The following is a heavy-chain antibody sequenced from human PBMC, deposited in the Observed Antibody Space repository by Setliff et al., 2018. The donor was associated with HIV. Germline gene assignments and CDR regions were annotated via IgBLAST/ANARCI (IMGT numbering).Heavy chain of an antibody. D-gene: IGHD3-22*01. J-gene: IGHJ3*02. CDR2: IYYSGST. CDR3: ARRGDSSSYLYAFEI. V-gene: IGHV4-39*07. Sequence: SETLSLTCTVSGGSISSSSHYWGWIRQPPGKGLEWIGSIYYSGSTYYNASLKSRVTISVDTSKNQFSLKLSSVTAADTAVYYCARRGDSSSYLYAFEIWGQGTMVTVSS. CDR1: GGSISSSSHY.